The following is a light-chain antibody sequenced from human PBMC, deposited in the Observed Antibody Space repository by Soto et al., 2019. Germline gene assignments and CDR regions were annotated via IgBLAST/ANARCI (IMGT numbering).Light chain of an antibody. J-gene: IGLJ1*01. CDR2: EVT. V-gene: IGLV2-8*01. CDR1: SSDVGGYDH. Sequence: QSALTQPPSASGSLGQSVTMPCTGTSSDVGGYDHVSWYQQHPGKAPKLMIYEVTKRPAGVPDRFSGSKSGNTASLTVSGLQAEDEADYYCSSDAGNYNYVFGTGTKVTVL. CDR3: SSDAGNYNYV.